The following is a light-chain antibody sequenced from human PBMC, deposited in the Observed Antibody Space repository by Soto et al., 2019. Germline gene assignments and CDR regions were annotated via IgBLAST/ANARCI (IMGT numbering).Light chain of an antibody. CDR1: QDVCRN. V-gene: IGKV1-33*01. CDR3: QQYNSMLS. Sequence: DIQMTQSPSSLFASEGDRVTITFQSSQDVCRNLNWVQQKPGEAPQLLIYDASNLERGVPSRFSGGGSGTDFTLTISSLQPEDVATYYCQQYNSMLSFGGGTKVEIK. J-gene: IGKJ4*01. CDR2: DAS.